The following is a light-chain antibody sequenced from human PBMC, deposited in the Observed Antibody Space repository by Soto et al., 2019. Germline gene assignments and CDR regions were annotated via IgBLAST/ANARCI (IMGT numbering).Light chain of an antibody. J-gene: IGKJ1*01. CDR3: QHYGISPPWT. CDR2: GAS. CDR1: QSISGTY. V-gene: IGKV3-20*01. Sequence: EIVLTQSPGTLSLSPGERATLSCRASQSISGTYLAWYQQKPGRAPRILIYGASNRATGIPDRFSGSGSGTDFTLTISRMKPEDFAVYYCQHYGISPPWTFGQGTKVEIK.